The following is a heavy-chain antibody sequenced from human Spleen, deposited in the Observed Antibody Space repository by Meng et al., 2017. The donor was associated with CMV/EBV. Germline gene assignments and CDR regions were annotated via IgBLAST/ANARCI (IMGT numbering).Heavy chain of an antibody. D-gene: IGHD2-21*01. Sequence: KVSCKTSGYIFTNYYIAWVHQMPGKGLEWMGIIYPGDSDTRYSPSFQGQVTISADKSISTAYLQWSSLKASDTAMYYCARLVSPYLVSAIQLDYLDYWGQGTLVTVSS. J-gene: IGHJ4*02. CDR3: ARLVSPYLVSAIQLDYLDY. V-gene: IGHV5-51*07. CDR2: IYPGDSDT. CDR1: GYIFTNYY.